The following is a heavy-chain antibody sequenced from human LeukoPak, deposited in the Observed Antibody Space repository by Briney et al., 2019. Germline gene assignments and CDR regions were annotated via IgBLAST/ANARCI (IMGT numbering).Heavy chain of an antibody. CDR1: GFTFSSYA. J-gene: IGHJ4*02. V-gene: IGHV3-66*02. CDR2: IYSGGST. D-gene: IGHD5-18*01. CDR3: VKDRKRTPMVTKGAFDY. Sequence: GGSLRLSCAASGFTFSSYAMSWVRQAPGKGLEWVSVIYSGGSTYYADSVKGRFTISRDNSKNTLYLQMNSLRAEDTATYYCVKDRKRTPMVTKGAFDYWGQGTLVTVSS.